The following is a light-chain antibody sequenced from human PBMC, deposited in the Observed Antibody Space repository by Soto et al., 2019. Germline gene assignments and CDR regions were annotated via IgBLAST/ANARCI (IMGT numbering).Light chain of an antibody. V-gene: IGKV3-15*01. J-gene: IGKJ1*01. CDR1: QSVSSN. CDR2: GAS. CDR3: QQYNNWPRT. Sequence: EIVRTQSAATLSFSRGERATLSCRASQSVSSNLAWYQQKPGQAPRLLIYGASTRATGIPARFSGSGSGTEFTLTISSLQSEDFAVYYCQQYNNWPRTFGQGTKVDIK.